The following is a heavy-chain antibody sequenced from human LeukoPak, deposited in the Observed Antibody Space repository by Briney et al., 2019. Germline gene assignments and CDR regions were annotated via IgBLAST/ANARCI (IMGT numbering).Heavy chain of an antibody. CDR2: ISHSGSA. J-gene: IGHJ5*02. D-gene: IGHD2-15*01. Sequence: PSETLSLTCTVSGGSVSSGLNKWSWIRQPPGKELEWIGDISHSGSASYNPSLRSRVTISLDTSTNQFSLTLGSVTAADTAVYYCAREAECSGGSCYSYGWFDPWGQGTQVIVSS. CDR1: GGSVSSGLNK. CDR3: AREAECSGGSCYSYGWFDP. V-gene: IGHV4-61*01.